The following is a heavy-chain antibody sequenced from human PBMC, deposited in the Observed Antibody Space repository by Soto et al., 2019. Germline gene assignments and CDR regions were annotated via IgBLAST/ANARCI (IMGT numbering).Heavy chain of an antibody. CDR3: ARTYYDFWSGYLPYYYYGMDV. D-gene: IGHD3-3*01. CDR1: GFTFSSYA. Sequence: QVQLVESGGGVVQPGRSLRLSCAASGFTFSSYAMHWVRQAPGKGLEWVAVISYDGSNKYYADSVKGRFTISRDNSKNTLYLRMNSLRAEDTAVYYCARTYYDFWSGYLPYYYYGMDVWGQGTTVTVSS. V-gene: IGHV3-30-3*01. CDR2: ISYDGSNK. J-gene: IGHJ6*02.